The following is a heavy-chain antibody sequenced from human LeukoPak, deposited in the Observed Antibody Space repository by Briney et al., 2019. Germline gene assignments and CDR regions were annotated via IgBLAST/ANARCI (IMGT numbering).Heavy chain of an antibody. CDR1: GFTLSSYS. J-gene: IGHJ4*02. D-gene: IGHD6-6*01. V-gene: IGHV3-21*01. CDR3: ARAISSSAGLDY. Sequence: GGSLRLSCAASGFTLSSYSMNWVRQAPGKGLEWVSSISSSSSYIYYADSVKGRFTISRDNAKNSLYLQMNSLRAEDTAVYYCARAISSSAGLDYWGQGTLVTVSS. CDR2: ISSSSSYI.